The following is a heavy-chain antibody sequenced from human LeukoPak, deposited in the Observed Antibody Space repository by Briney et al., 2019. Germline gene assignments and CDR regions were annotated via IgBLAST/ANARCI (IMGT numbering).Heavy chain of an antibody. D-gene: IGHD4-17*01. V-gene: IGHV4-34*01. CDR3: ARSFGTTVTTGYYYYMDV. J-gene: IGHJ6*03. Sequence: SETLSLTCAVYGGSFNGYYWSWIPQPPGKVLDCIGEINHSGSTNYNPSLKSRVTISVDTSKNQFSLKLSSVTAADTAVYYCARSFGTTVTTGYYYYMDVWGKGTTVTVSS. CDR1: GGSFNGYY. CDR2: INHSGST.